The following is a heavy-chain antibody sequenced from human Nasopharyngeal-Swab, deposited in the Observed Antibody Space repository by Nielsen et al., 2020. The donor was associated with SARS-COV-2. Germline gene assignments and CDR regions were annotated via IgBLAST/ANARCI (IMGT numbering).Heavy chain of an antibody. V-gene: IGHV4-59*08. CDR3: ARGYSSGWYFD. D-gene: IGHD6-19*01. J-gene: IGHJ4*02. CDR1: GGSISSYY. Sequence: SETLSLTCTVSGGSISSYYWSWIRQPPGKGLEWIGYIYYSGSTNYNPSLKSRVTISVDASKNQFSLKLSSVTAADTAVYYCARGYSSGWYFDWGQGTLVTVSS. CDR2: IYYSGST.